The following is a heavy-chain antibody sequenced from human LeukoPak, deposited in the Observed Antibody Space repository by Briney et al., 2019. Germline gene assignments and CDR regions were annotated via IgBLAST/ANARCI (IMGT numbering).Heavy chain of an antibody. CDR3: ARDDSSSSFDY. D-gene: IGHD6-6*01. CDR2: IKQDGSEK. Sequence: GGSLRLSCAASGFTFGSYWMSWVRQAPGNGLEWVANIKQDGSEKYYVDSVKGRFTISRDNAKNSLYLQMNSLRAEDTAVYYCARDDSSSSFDYWGQGTLVTVSS. V-gene: IGHV3-7*01. J-gene: IGHJ4*02. CDR1: GFTFGSYW.